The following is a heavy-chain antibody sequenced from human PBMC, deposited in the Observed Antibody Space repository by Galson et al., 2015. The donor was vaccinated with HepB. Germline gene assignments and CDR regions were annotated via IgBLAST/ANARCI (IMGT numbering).Heavy chain of an antibody. CDR3: AKDSGDDDGGYPDS. Sequence: SLRLSCAASGFAFSDYAMSWVRQAPGKGLEWVSALTESGSGTYYVDSAKGRFTIPRDNSKETLYLLMNNLRAEDTALYFCAKDSGDDDGGYPDSWGQGTLVTVSS. CDR2: LTESGSGT. CDR1: GFAFSDYA. J-gene: IGHJ4*02. V-gene: IGHV3-23*01. D-gene: IGHD3-10*01.